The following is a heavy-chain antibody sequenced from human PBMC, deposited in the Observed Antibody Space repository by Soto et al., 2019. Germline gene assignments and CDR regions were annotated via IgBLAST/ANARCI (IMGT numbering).Heavy chain of an antibody. CDR2: ISSSSSYI. Sequence: PGGSLRLSCASSGFTFSSYSMNWVRQAPGKGLEWVSSISSSSSYIYYADSVKGRFTISRDNAKNSLYLQMNSLRAEDTAVYYCARDEDGYNPPFWGQGTLVTVSS. CDR1: GFTFSSYS. J-gene: IGHJ4*02. CDR3: ARDEDGYNPPF. D-gene: IGHD5-12*01. V-gene: IGHV3-21*01.